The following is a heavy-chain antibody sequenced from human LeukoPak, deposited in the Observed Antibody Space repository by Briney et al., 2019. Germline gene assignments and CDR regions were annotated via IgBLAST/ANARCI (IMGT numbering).Heavy chain of an antibody. CDR2: IFTSGST. Sequence: PSETLSLTCTVSGSSISSYYWSWIRQPAGKGLEWIGRIFTSGSTNYNPSLKSRVTMSVDTSKNQLSLKLSSVTAADTAVYYCARVYDFWSGLNWFDPWGQGTLVTVSS. J-gene: IGHJ5*02. D-gene: IGHD3-3*01. V-gene: IGHV4-4*07. CDR3: ARVYDFWSGLNWFDP. CDR1: GSSISSYY.